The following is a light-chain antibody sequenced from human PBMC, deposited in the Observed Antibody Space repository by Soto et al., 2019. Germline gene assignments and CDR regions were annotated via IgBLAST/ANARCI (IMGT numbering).Light chain of an antibody. CDR3: QQHNSYPLT. Sequence: DIPLTQSPSFLSASVGDRVTITCRASQGISSYLAWYQQKPGKTPTRLIYAASTLQSGVPSRFSGSSSGTEFTLTISSLQPEDFATYYCQQHNSYPLTFGGGTKVEIK. V-gene: IGKV1-9*01. J-gene: IGKJ4*01. CDR2: AAS. CDR1: QGISSY.